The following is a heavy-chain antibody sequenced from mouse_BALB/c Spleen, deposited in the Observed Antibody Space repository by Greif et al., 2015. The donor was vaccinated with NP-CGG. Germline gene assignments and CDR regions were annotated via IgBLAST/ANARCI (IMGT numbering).Heavy chain of an antibody. CDR3: ARNYAMDY. Sequence: QVQLQQPGAELAKPGALVKMSCKASGYTFTSYWMHWVKQRPGQGLEWIGYINPSTGYTEYNQKFKDKATLTADKSSSTAYMQLSSLTSEDSAVYYCARNYAMDYWGQGTSVTVSS. J-gene: IGHJ4*01. CDR2: INPSTGYT. V-gene: IGHV1-7*01. CDR1: GYTFTSYW.